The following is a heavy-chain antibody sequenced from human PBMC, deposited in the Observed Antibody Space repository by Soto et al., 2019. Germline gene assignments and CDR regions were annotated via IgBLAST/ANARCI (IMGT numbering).Heavy chain of an antibody. Sequence: GGSLRLSCAASGFTFSSYGMHWVRQAPGKGLEWVAVISYDGSNKYYADSVKGRFTISRDNSKNTLYLQMNSLRAEDTAVYYCAKSLWSSSSYFDYWGQGTLVTVSS. V-gene: IGHV3-30*18. CDR3: AKSLWSSSSYFDY. J-gene: IGHJ4*02. CDR1: GFTFSSYG. D-gene: IGHD6-6*01. CDR2: ISYDGSNK.